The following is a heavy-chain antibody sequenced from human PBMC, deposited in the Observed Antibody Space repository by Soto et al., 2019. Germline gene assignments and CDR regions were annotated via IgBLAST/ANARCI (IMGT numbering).Heavy chain of an antibody. Sequence: QVQLVQSGAEVKKPGSSVKVSCKASGGTFSSYAISWVRQAPGQGLEWMGGIIPIFGTANYAQKLQGRVTITADECTSTAYMELRSLRSEDTAVYYCARDSGGTTVAFGMDVWGQGTTVTVSS. CDR1: GGTFSSYA. CDR2: IIPIFGTA. V-gene: IGHV1-69*01. J-gene: IGHJ6*02. CDR3: ARDSGGTTVAFGMDV. D-gene: IGHD4-17*01.